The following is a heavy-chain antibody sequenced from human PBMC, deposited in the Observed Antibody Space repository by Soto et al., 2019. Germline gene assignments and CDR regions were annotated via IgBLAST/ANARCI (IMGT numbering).Heavy chain of an antibody. CDR1: GFTFSSYA. CDR3: ARDRRMSFGDKGAYFDY. CDR2: ISSSSSYI. V-gene: IGHV3-21*01. D-gene: IGHD3-10*01. Sequence: EVQLLESGGGLVQPGGSRRLSCAASGFTFSSYAMSWVRQAPGKGLEWVSSISSSSSYIYYADSVKGRFTISRDNAKNSLYLQMNSLRAEDTAVYYCARDRRMSFGDKGAYFDYWGQGTLVTVSS. J-gene: IGHJ4*02.